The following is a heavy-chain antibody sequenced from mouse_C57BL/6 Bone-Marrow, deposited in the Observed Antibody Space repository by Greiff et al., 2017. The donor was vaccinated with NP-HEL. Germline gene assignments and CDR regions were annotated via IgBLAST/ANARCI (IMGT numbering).Heavy chain of an antibody. J-gene: IGHJ1*03. CDR1: GYTFTSYW. Sequence: EVHLQQSGTVLARPGASVKMSCKTSGYTFTSYWMHWVKQRPGQGLEWIGAIYPGNSDTSYNQKFKGKAKLTAVTSASTAYMELSSLTNEDSAVYYCTRLYYGSSYWYFDVWGTGTTVTVSS. D-gene: IGHD1-1*01. CDR2: IYPGNSDT. V-gene: IGHV1-5*01. CDR3: TRLYYGSSYWYFDV.